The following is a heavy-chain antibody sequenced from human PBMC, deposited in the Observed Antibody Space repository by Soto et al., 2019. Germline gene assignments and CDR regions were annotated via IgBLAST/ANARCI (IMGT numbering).Heavy chain of an antibody. D-gene: IGHD6-13*01. CDR2: INSSSSYT. V-gene: IGHV3-11*05. J-gene: IGHJ2*01. Sequence: QVQLVESGGGLVKPGGSLRLSCAASGFTFSDYYMSWIRQAPGKGLEWVSYINSSSSYTNYADSVKGRFTISRDNAKNSLYLQMNSLRAEDTAVYYCARIINAAGGRRYFDLWGRGTLVTVSS. CDR1: GFTFSDYY. CDR3: ARIINAAGGRRYFDL.